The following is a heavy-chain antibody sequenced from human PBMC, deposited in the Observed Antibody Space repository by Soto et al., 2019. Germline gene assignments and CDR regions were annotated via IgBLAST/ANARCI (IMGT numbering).Heavy chain of an antibody. D-gene: IGHD3-3*01. Sequence: GGSLRFSCAASGFTFDDYGMSWVRQAPGKGLEWVSGINWNGGSTGYADSVKGRFTISRDNAKNSLYLQMNSLRAEDTALYHCARAHTIFGVVINRNPLPYAFDIWGQGTMVTASS. J-gene: IGHJ3*02. V-gene: IGHV3-20*01. CDR1: GFTFDDYG. CDR2: INWNGGST. CDR3: ARAHTIFGVVINRNPLPYAFDI.